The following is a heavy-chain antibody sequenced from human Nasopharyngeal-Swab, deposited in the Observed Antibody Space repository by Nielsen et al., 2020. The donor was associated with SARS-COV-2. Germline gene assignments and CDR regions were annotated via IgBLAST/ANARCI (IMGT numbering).Heavy chain of an antibody. J-gene: IGHJ4*02. D-gene: IGHD2/OR15-2a*01. CDR1: GYSLRTYG. V-gene: IGHV3-23*01. CDR3: AKDLRGPYFF. CDR2: IVGSGDISGSGGNT. Sequence: GGSLTLSCVVSGYSLRTYGMSWVRHAPGKGLEWVAAIVGSGDISGSGGNTYYADSVKGRFTTSRDNSKNTLSLQMNSLRAEDTAVYYCAKDLRGPYFFGGQGTLVTVCS.